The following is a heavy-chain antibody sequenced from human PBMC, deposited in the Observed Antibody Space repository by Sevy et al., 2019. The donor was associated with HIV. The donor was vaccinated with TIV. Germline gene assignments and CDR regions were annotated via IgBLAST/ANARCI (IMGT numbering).Heavy chain of an antibody. CDR2: IYHSGST. CDR3: ARDYMITFGGVIVKGAFDI. Sequence: SETLSLTCAVSGYSISSGYYWGWIRQPPGKGLEWIGSIYHSGSTYYNPSLKSRVTISVDTSKNQFSLKLSSVTAADTDVYYCARDYMITFGGVIVKGAFDIWGQGTMVTVSS. J-gene: IGHJ3*02. V-gene: IGHV4-38-2*02. CDR1: GYSISSGYY. D-gene: IGHD3-16*02.